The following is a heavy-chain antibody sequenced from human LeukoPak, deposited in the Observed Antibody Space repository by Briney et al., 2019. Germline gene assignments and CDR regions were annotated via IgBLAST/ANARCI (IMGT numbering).Heavy chain of an antibody. CDR1: GGTFSSYA. CDR2: INAGNGNT. CDR3: ARDGAWWWDPRRGMDV. D-gene: IGHD2-21*01. V-gene: IGHV1-3*01. Sequence: RASVKVSCKASGGTFSSYAISWVRQAPGQGLEWMGWINAGNGNTKYSQKFQGRVTITRDTSASTAYMELSSLRSEDTAVYYCARDGAWWWDPRRGMDVWGQGTTVTVSS. J-gene: IGHJ6*02.